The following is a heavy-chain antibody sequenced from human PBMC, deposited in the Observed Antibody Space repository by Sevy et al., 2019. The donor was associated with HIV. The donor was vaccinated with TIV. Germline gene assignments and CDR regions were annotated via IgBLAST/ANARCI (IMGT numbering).Heavy chain of an antibody. D-gene: IGHD3-3*01. CDR1: GFTFSSYA. Sequence: SLRLSCAASGFTFSSYAMHWVRQAPGKGLERVAVISYDGSNKYYADSVKGRFTISRDNSKNTLYLQMNSLRAEDTAVYYCAREELGGIFGVVSYGMDVWGQGTTVRVSS. J-gene: IGHJ6*02. CDR3: AREELGGIFGVVSYGMDV. V-gene: IGHV3-30-3*01. CDR2: ISYDGSNK.